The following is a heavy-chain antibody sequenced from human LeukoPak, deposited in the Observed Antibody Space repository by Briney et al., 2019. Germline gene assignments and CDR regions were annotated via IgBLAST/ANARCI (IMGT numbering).Heavy chain of an antibody. Sequence: GGSLRLSCAASGFTFSSYTMNWVRQSPGKGLEWVSSITYTSDIYYADSVKGRFTISRDNAKNSLYLQMTSLRAEDTAVYYCARDLLRLRWFDPWGQGTLVTVSS. CDR3: ARDLLRLRWFDP. D-gene: IGHD2-15*01. J-gene: IGHJ5*02. CDR2: ITYTSDI. V-gene: IGHV3-21*01. CDR1: GFTFSSYT.